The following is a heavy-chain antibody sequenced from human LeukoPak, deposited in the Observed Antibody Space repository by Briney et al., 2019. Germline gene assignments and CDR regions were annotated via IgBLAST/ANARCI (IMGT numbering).Heavy chain of an antibody. V-gene: IGHV3-23*01. J-gene: IGHJ5*02. CDR2: ISGSGTNS. D-gene: IGHD5-12*01. CDR3: AKGGVATISGWFDP. Sequence: PGGSLRLSCAASGVTFSDYAMNWFRQAPGKGLEWVSTISGSGTNSYYADSVKGRFTISRDNSKNTLYLQMNSLRAEDTAVYYCAKGGVATISGWFDPWGQGTLVTVSS. CDR1: GVTFSDYA.